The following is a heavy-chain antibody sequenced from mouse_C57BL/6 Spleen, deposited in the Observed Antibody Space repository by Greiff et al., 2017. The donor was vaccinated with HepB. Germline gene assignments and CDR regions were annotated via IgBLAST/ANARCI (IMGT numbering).Heavy chain of an antibody. V-gene: IGHV10-1*01. D-gene: IGHD1-1*01. CDR3: VRQGGSSWYFDV. J-gene: IGHJ1*03. CDR1: GFSFNTYA. CDR2: IRSKSNNYAT. Sequence: EVQLVESGGGLVQPKGSLKLSCAASGFSFNTYAMNWVRQAPGKGLEWVARIRSKSNNYATYYADSVKDRFTISRHDSESMLYLQMNNLKTEDTAMYYCVRQGGSSWYFDVWGTGTTVTVSS.